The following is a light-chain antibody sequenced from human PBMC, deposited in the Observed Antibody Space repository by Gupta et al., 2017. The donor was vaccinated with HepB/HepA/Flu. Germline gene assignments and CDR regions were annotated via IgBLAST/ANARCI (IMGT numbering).Light chain of an antibody. CDR3: CSYAGNSGLT. J-gene: IGLJ2*01. V-gene: IGLV2-23*02. CDR1: STDIGAYNL. Sequence: SALTPTAPVSGARGKSITMSCTGTSTDIGAYNLVSWYQQLLGKAPTLIIYEVTKRPSGVSDRFSGSKSDNTASLTISGLQAQDEAQYYCCSYAGNSGLTFGGGTRLTVL. CDR2: EVT.